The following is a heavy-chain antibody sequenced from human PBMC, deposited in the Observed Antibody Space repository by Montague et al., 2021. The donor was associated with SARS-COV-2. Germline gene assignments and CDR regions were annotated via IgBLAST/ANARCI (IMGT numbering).Heavy chain of an antibody. J-gene: IGHJ4*02. CDR2: IGSSDSTI. CDR1: GFIFSSYE. CDR3: ARGSLGYGYELLGDSLDY. D-gene: IGHD5-18*01. V-gene: IGHV3-48*03. Sequence: SLRLSCAASGFIFSSYEMNWVRQAPGQGLEWVSYIGSSDSTIYYTDSVKGRFTISRDNAKNSLYLQMNSLRAEDTAVYYCARGSLGYGYELLGDSLDYWGQGTLVTVSS.